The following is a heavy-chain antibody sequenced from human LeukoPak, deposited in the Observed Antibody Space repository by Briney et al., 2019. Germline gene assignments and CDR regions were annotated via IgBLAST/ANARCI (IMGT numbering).Heavy chain of an antibody. CDR2: IYAGGGT. Sequence: GGSLRLSCPASGFSVGNNYMSWVRQPPGRGLDWVSVIYAGGGTFYSDSVKGRFTVSRDDSRNTVHLQMNSLRADDTAVYYCATEGGGFSSAWYMWDNWGQGTLVTVSS. CDR3: ATEGGGFSSAWYMWDN. V-gene: IGHV3-66*01. D-gene: IGHD6-19*01. J-gene: IGHJ4*02. CDR1: GFSVGNNY.